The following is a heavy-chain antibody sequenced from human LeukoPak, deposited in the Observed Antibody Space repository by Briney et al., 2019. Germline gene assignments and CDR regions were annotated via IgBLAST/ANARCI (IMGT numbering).Heavy chain of an antibody. Sequence: GGSLRLSCAVSGFTFSGYAMSWVRQAPGKGLEWVSTISGSGDYTYYADSVKGRFTISRDNSKNTLYLQMNSLRADDTAVYYCVRDFRSADYWGQGILVTVSS. J-gene: IGHJ4*02. CDR1: GFTFSGYA. CDR3: VRDFRSADY. V-gene: IGHV3-23*01. CDR2: ISGSGDYT.